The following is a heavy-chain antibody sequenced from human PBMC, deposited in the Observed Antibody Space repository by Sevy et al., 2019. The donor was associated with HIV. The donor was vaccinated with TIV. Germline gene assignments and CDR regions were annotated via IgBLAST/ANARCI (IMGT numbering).Heavy chain of an antibody. CDR1: GGSISSYY. CDR2: IYYSGST. Sequence: SETLSLTCTVSGGSISSYYWSWIRQPPGKGLEWIGYIYYSGSTNYNPSLKSRVTISVDTSKNQFSLKLSSVTAADTAVYYCARRHGDYWGQRTLVTVSS. J-gene: IGHJ4*02. CDR3: ARRHGDY. V-gene: IGHV4-59*13.